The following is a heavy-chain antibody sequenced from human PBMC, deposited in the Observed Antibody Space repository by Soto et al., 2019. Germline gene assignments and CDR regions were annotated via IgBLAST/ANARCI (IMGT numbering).Heavy chain of an antibody. CDR2: INSDDGGT. CDR3: ARADDYYYGSGSL. J-gene: IGHJ4*02. V-gene: IGHV1-2*02. Sequence: ASVKVSCKASGYTFTGFYMHWVRQAPGQGLEWMGWINSDDGGTNYALKFQGRVTMTRDTSISSAYVELSSLRSDDTAVYYCARADDYYYGSGSLWGQGTPVTVSS. CDR1: GYTFTGFY. D-gene: IGHD3-10*01.